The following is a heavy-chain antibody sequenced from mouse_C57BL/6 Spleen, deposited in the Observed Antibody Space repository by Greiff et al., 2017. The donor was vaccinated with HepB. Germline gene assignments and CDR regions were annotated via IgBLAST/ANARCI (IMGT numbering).Heavy chain of an antibody. J-gene: IGHJ2*01. CDR1: GYTFTSYW. CDR2: IDPSDSET. Sequence: QVHVKQPGAELVRPGSSVKLSCKASGYTFTSYWMHWVKQRPIQGLEWIGNIDPSDSETHYNQKFKDKATLTVDKSTSTAYMQLSSLTSEDAAVYYCAEIEYFDYWGQGTTLTVSS. V-gene: IGHV1-52*01. CDR3: AEIEYFDY.